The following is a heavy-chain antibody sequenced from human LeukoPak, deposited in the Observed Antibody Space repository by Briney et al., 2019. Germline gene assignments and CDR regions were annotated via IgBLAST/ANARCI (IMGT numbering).Heavy chain of an antibody. CDR1: GGSISSGSYY. V-gene: IGHV4-61*02. J-gene: IGHJ5*02. Sequence: PSQTLSLTCTVSGGSISSGSYYWSWIRQPAGKGLEWIGRIYTSGSTNYNPALKSRVTISVDTSKNQFSLKLSSVTAADTAVYYCARYAGDCYSSWCRPCLDPRGQGTLVTVSS. CDR3: ARYAGDCYSSWCRPCLDP. D-gene: IGHD2-21*02. CDR2: IYTSGST.